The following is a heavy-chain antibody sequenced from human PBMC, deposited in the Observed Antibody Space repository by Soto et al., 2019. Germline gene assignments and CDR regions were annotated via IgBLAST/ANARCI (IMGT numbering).Heavy chain of an antibody. Sequence: ASVKVSCKASGYTFTSYYMHWVRQAPGQGLEWMGIVNPSGGSTSYAQKFQGRVTMTRDTSTSTVYMELGSLRSEDTAVYYCARDAVRITIFGVVPKVYYYYGMDVWGQGTTVTVSS. CDR2: VNPSGGST. CDR3: ARDAVRITIFGVVPKVYYYYGMDV. CDR1: GYTFTSYY. D-gene: IGHD3-3*01. J-gene: IGHJ6*02. V-gene: IGHV1-46*01.